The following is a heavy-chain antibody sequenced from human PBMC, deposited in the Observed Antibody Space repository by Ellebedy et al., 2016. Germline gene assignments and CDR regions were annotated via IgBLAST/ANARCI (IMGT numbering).Heavy chain of an antibody. Sequence: GESLKISXAPSGLTVSSFFMSWVRRAPGGGLEWFSTISGDGDTTFSADSVKGRFTISRDNSRYTLYLQMDSLTAADTAVYYCYYGHYSGFWGQGTLVTVSS. J-gene: IGHJ4*02. CDR1: GLTVSSFF. CDR3: YYGHYSGF. V-gene: IGHV3-23*01. CDR2: ISGDGDTT. D-gene: IGHD4-17*01.